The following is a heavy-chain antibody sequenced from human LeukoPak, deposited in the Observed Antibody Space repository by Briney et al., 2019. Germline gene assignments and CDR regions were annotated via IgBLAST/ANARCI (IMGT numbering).Heavy chain of an antibody. CDR1: GGSISSYY. CDR2: IYTSGST. CDR3: ARRGYFNWLLSGYYFDY. Sequence: SETLSLTCTVSGGSISSYYWSWIRQPAGKGLEWIWRIYTSGSTNYNPSLKSRVTISVDTSKNQFSLRLSSVTAADTAVYYCARRGYFNWLLSGYYFDYWGQGTLVTVSS. V-gene: IGHV4-4*07. J-gene: IGHJ4*02. D-gene: IGHD3-9*01.